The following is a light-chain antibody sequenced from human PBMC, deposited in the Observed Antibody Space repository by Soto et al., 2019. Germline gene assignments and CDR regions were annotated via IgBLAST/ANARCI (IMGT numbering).Light chain of an antibody. V-gene: IGKV1-27*01. CDR2: GAS. J-gene: IGKJ4*01. CDR1: QGIGVY. CDR3: QKYNSAPLT. Sequence: DIQMTQSPSSLSASLGDRVTITCRASQGIGVYLAWFQQKPGNAPKLLIYGASTLQSGVPSRFSGSGSGTDFTLTVSSLQPEDVATYYCQKYNSAPLTCGGGTRVEIK.